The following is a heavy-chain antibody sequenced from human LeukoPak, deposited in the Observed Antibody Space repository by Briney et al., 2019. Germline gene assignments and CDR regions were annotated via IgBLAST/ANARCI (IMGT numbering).Heavy chain of an antibody. CDR1: GGSISSYY. Sequence: SETLSLTCTVSGGSISSYYWSWIRQPAGKGLEWIGRLYTSGSTNYNPSLKSRVTMSVDTSKNQFSLKLTSMTAADTAVYYCAKGGSSGYYYGWGQGTLVTVSS. J-gene: IGHJ4*02. CDR2: LYTSGST. D-gene: IGHD3-22*01. V-gene: IGHV4-4*07. CDR3: AKGGSSGYYYG.